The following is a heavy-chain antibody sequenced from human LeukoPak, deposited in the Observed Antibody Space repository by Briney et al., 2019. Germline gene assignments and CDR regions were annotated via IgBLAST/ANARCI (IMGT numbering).Heavy chain of an antibody. V-gene: IGHV3-30*04. J-gene: IGHJ4*02. Sequence: GGSLRLSCAASGFTFSTYTMNWVRQAPGKGLEWVAVISYDERNEFYADSVKGRFTVSRDNSKNTVYLQMNSLRAEDTAVYYCARDRYGGSYFDYWGQGTLVTVSS. CDR3: ARDRYGGSYFDY. CDR1: GFTFSTYT. D-gene: IGHD1-26*01. CDR2: ISYDERNE.